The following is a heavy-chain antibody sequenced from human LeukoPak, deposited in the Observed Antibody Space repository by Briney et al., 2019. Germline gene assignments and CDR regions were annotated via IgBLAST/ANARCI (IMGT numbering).Heavy chain of an antibody. CDR2: IYYRGST. J-gene: IGHJ1*01. CDR1: GDSLSSSSYY. CDR3: ARRRYYDSTGYLD. V-gene: IGHV4-39*01. Sequence: PSETLSLTCTISGDSLSSSSYYWGSIRQPPGNGLEWIGDIYYRGSTYYSPSLKSRVSISIDTSNNQFSLTLNSVTAADTALYFCARRRYYDSTGYLDWGQGTLVTVSS. D-gene: IGHD3-22*01.